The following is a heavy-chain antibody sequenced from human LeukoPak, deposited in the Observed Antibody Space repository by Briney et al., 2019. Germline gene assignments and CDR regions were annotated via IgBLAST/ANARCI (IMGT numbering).Heavy chain of an antibody. D-gene: IGHD4-23*01. J-gene: IGHJ4*02. V-gene: IGHV4-61*02. CDR2: IYTSGST. Sequence: SETLSLTCTVSGGSISSGSYYWSWIRQPAGKGLEWIGRIYTSGSTNYNPSLKSRVTISVDTSKNQFSLRLSSLTAADTAVYYCARSNYGGNFDYWGQGTLVTVSS. CDR3: ARSNYGGNFDY. CDR1: GGSISSGSYY.